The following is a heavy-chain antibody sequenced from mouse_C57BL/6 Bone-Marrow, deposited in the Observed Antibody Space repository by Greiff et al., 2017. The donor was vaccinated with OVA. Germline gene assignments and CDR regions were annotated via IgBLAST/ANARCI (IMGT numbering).Heavy chain of an antibody. Sequence: VQLQQSGPVLVKPGASVKMSCKASGYTFTDYYMNWVKQSHGKSLEWIGVINPYNGGTSYNQKFKGKATLTVDKSSSTAYMELNSLTSEDSAVYYCARGGWEGVFDYWGQGTTLTVSS. J-gene: IGHJ2*01. CDR3: ARGGWEGVFDY. CDR1: GYTFTDYY. D-gene: IGHD4-1*01. CDR2: INPYNGGT. V-gene: IGHV1-19*01.